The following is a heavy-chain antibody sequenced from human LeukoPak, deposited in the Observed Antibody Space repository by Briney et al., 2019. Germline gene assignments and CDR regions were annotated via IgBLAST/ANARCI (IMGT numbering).Heavy chain of an antibody. Sequence: GRSLRLSCAASGFTFSDYNMHWVRQAPGKGLDWVALMSPDGNKKYYADSVKGRFTISRDNSKNTLYLQMNSLRAEDTAVYYCAKDGTMIVVHTPLDYWGQGTLVTVSS. V-gene: IGHV3-30-3*01. J-gene: IGHJ4*02. CDR3: AKDGTMIVVHTPLDY. CDR2: MSPDGNKK. D-gene: IGHD3-22*01. CDR1: GFTFSDYN.